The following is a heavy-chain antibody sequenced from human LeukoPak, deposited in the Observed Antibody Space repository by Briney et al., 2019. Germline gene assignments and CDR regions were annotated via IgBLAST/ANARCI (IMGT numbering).Heavy chain of an antibody. J-gene: IGHJ4*02. CDR3: AREYSGYDY. Sequence: SETLSLTCAVYGGSFSGYYWSWIRQPPGKGLEWIGEINHSGSTNYNPSLKSRVTISVDTSKNQFSLKLSSVTAADTAVYYCAREYSGYDYWGQGTLVTVSS. CDR2: INHSGST. V-gene: IGHV4-34*01. D-gene: IGHD5-12*01. CDR1: GGSFSGYY.